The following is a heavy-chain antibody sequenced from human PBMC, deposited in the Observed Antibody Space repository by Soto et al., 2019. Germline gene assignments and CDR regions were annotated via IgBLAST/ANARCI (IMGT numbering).Heavy chain of an antibody. Sequence: ASVKVSCKASGYTFTSYGISWVRQAPGQGLEWMGWISAYNGNTNYAQKLQGRVTMTIDTSTSTAYMELRSLRSEDTAVYYCARGLGRFGELMRRAFDIWGQGTMVTVSS. V-gene: IGHV1-18*01. CDR2: ISAYNGNT. CDR1: GYTFTSYG. D-gene: IGHD3-10*01. J-gene: IGHJ3*02. CDR3: ARGLGRFGELMRRAFDI.